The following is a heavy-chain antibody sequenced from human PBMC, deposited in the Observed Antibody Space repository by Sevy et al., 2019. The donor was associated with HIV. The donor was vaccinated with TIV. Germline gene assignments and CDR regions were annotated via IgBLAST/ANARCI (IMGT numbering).Heavy chain of an antibody. Sequence: GGSLRLSCAASGFTFSRNYMSWVRQAPGKGLEWVSVIYSGGSTYYADSVKGRFTISRDNSKNTLYLQMNSLRAEDTAVYYCARRRGYSYGYDYWGQGTLVTVSS. V-gene: IGHV3-53*01. CDR2: IYSGGST. CDR3: ARRRGYSYGYDY. J-gene: IGHJ4*02. D-gene: IGHD5-18*01. CDR1: GFTFSRNY.